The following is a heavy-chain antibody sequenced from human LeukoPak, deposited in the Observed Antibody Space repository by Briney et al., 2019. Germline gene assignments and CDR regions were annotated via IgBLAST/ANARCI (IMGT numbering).Heavy chain of an antibody. D-gene: IGHD6-13*01. Sequence: GGSLRLSCAASGFTSSSFAMSWVRQAPGKGLEWVSSVGGNGVNTYYADSVKGRFTISRDNPKSTLFLQMNSLRAEDTAVYYCARDREQQLGNWFDPWGQGTLVTVSS. CDR2: VGGNGVNT. CDR1: GFTSSSFA. J-gene: IGHJ5*02. V-gene: IGHV3-23*01. CDR3: ARDREQQLGNWFDP.